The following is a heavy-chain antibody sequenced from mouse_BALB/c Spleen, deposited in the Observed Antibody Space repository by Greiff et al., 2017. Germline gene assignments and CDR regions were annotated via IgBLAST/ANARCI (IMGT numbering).Heavy chain of an antibody. CDR3: ARSTVVGNYFDY. D-gene: IGHD1-1*01. CDR2: ISDGGSYT. V-gene: IGHV5-4*02. CDR1: GFTFSDYY. Sequence: EVQRVESGGGLVKPGGSLKLSCAASGFTFSDYYMYWVRQTPEKRLEWVATISDGGSYTYYPDSVKGRFTISRDNAKNNLYLQMSSLKSEDTAMYYCARSTVVGNYFDYWGQGTTLTVSS. J-gene: IGHJ2*01.